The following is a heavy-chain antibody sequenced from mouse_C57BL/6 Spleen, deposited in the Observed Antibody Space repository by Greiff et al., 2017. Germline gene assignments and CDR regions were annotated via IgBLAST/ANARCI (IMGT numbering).Heavy chain of an antibody. Sequence: QVQLQQSGAELVRPGTSVKVSCKSSGYSFTNYFIDWLKQRPGQGLEWIGVINPGSGGTNYNEKFKGKATLTADKSSSTAYMQLSSLTSEDSAVYFCARSGYYEDYYAMDYWGQGTSVTVSS. CDR2: INPGSGGT. D-gene: IGHD2-3*01. CDR1: GYSFTNYF. V-gene: IGHV1-54*01. CDR3: ARSGYYEDYYAMDY. J-gene: IGHJ4*01.